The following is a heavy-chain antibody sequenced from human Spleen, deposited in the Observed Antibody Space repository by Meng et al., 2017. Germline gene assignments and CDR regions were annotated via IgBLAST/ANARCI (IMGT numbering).Heavy chain of an antibody. D-gene: IGHD3-22*01. Sequence: QVQLQQWGAGLLKPSETLSLTCAVYGGSFSGYYWNWIRQPPGKGLEWIGEINHSGSTNYNPSLKSRVTISVDTSKNQFSLMLSSVTAADTAVYYCARGCSGYRVFLCYWGQGTLVTVSS. CDR1: GGSFSGYY. CDR3: ARGCSGYRVFLCY. CDR2: INHSGST. J-gene: IGHJ4*02. V-gene: IGHV4-34*01.